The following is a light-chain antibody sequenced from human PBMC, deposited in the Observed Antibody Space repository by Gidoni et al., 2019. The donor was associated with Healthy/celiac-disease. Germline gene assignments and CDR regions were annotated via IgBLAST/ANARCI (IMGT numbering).Light chain of an antibody. Sequence: DLVLTQSPLSLPVTPGEPAYISCRSSQSPLHTNGYNYLDWYLQKPGQSPQLLIYLGSNRASGVPDRFSGSGSGTDFTLKISRVEAEDVGVYYCMQALQTPRTFGGGTKVEIK. CDR3: MQALQTPRT. J-gene: IGKJ4*01. V-gene: IGKV2-28*01. CDR2: LGS. CDR1: QSPLHTNGYNY.